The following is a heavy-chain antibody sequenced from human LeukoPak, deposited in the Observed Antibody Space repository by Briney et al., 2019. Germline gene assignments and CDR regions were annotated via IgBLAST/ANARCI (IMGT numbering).Heavy chain of an antibody. V-gene: IGHV3-23*01. CDR3: AKPMYYYDSSGYRIGAYYFDY. CDR2: ISGSGGST. CDR1: GFTFSSYA. J-gene: IGHJ4*02. Sequence: PGGSLRLSCAASGFTFSSYAMSWVRQAPGKGLEWVSAISGSGGSTYYADSVKGRFTISRDNSKNTLYLQMNSLRAGDTAVYYCAKPMYYYDSSGYRIGAYYFDYWGQGTLVTVSS. D-gene: IGHD3-22*01.